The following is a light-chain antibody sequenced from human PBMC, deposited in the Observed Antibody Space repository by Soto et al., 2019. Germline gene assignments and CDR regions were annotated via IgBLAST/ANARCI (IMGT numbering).Light chain of an antibody. Sequence: QSVLTQPPSASATPGQTVTISCSGSTSNIGTNTVNWYQQLPGTAPKLLIYDNNQRPSGVPDRFSGSKSGTSASLAISGLQSEDEADYYCAAWDASLNGYGVFGGGTKVTVL. J-gene: IGLJ3*02. CDR2: DNN. V-gene: IGLV1-44*01. CDR3: AAWDASLNGYGV. CDR1: TSNIGTNT.